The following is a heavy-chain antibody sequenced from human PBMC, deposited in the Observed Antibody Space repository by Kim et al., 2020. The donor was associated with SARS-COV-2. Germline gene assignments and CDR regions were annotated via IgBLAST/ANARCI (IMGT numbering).Heavy chain of an antibody. Sequence: GGSLRLSCAASGFTFSSYSMNWVRQAPGKGLEWVSSISSSSSYIYYADAVKGRLTISRDNAKNSLYLQMNSLRAEDTAVFYCGSLPASGDTPAYWAPGTL. D-gene: IGHD1-26*01. J-gene: IGHJ4*02. CDR2: ISSSSSYI. CDR3: GSLPASGDTPAY. V-gene: IGHV3-21*01. CDR1: GFTFSSYS.